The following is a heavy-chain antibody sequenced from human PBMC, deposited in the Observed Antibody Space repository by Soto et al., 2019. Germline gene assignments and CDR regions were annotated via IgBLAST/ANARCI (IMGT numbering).Heavy chain of an antibody. CDR2: IIPALDMI. D-gene: IGHD3-10*01. Sequence: QVQLVQSGAEVAKPGSSVKVSCKASGDNFTNLALSWVRQAPGQGLVWMGGIIPALDMIKYAEKFQGRVTITAAESTTTAYMQLSSPTYEDTAVYYCARDHFSGVTWAHFLAHWGQGTLVTVSS. V-gene: IGHV1-69*01. CDR1: GDNFTNLA. CDR3: ARDHFSGVTWAHFLAH. J-gene: IGHJ4*02.